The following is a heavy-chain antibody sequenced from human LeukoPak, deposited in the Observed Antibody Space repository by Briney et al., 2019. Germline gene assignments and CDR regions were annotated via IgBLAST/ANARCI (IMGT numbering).Heavy chain of an antibody. CDR3: ARNPITMRVVVFFDY. CDR2: ISYDGSNK. J-gene: IGHJ4*02. V-gene: IGHV3-30-3*01. CDR1: GFTFSSYA. D-gene: IGHD3-22*01. Sequence: PGGSLRLSCAAPGFTFSSYAMHWVRQAPGKGLEWVAVISYDGSNKYYADSVKGRFTISRDNSKNTLYLQMNSLRAEDTAVYYCARNPITMRVVVFFDYWGQGTLVTVSS.